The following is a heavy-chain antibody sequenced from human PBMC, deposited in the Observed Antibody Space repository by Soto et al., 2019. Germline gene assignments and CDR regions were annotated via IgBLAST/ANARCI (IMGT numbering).Heavy chain of an antibody. CDR2: IYYNERT. CDR1: GVSISSSQW. CDR3: GRTKDYFYGVDV. J-gene: IGHJ6*02. V-gene: IGHV4-4*02. Sequence: QVQLQESGPGLVKPSGTLSLTCAVSGVSISSSQWWSWVRQPPGKGLEWIGEIYYNERTNYNPSLKSRLTMSLDKSKNQVSLKLSSVTDADTATYSCGRTKDYFYGVDVWGQGTTVTVSS.